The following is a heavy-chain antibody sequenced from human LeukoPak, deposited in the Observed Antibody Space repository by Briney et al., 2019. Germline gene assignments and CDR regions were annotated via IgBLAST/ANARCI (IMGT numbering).Heavy chain of an antibody. D-gene: IGHD1-26*01. CDR2: ISIRGVNP. J-gene: IGHJ4*02. CDR3: ARGQIPPGELLRFDC. Sequence: GGSLRLSCVVSGFTFNNYAMSWVRQAPGKGLEWVSSISIRGVNPTYADSVKGRFTTSRDNSKNTLYLQMNSLRADDTAIYYCARGQIPPGELLRFDCWGQGTLVTVSS. V-gene: IGHV3-23*01. CDR1: GFTFNNYA.